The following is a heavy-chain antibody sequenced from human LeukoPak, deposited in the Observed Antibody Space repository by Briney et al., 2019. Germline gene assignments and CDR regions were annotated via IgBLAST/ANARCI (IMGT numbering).Heavy chain of an antibody. CDR1: GFTFSSYA. Sequence: GGSLRLSCAASGFTFSSYAMSWVRQAPGKGLEWVSGISGRGGSTYYADSVKGRFTISRDNAKNSLYLQMNSLRAEDTAVYYCARHLVWGGSSSSLGYWGQGTLVTVSS. J-gene: IGHJ4*02. D-gene: IGHD6-6*01. CDR2: ISGRGGST. V-gene: IGHV3-23*01. CDR3: ARHLVWGGSSSSLGY.